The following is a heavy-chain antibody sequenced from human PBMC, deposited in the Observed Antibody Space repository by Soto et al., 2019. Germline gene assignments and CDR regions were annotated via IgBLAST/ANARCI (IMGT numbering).Heavy chain of an antibody. V-gene: IGHV3-48*02. CDR1: GFTFSSYS. J-gene: IGHJ4*02. CDR2: ISSSSSTI. D-gene: IGHD1-26*01. CDR3: ATYLAGLLDY. Sequence: EVQLVESGGGLVQPGGSLRLSCAASGFTFSSYSMNWVRQAPGKGLEWVSYISSSSSTIYYADSVKGRFTISRDNAKNSLYLQRNSLRDEDTAVDYCATYLAGLLDYWGQGTLVTVSS.